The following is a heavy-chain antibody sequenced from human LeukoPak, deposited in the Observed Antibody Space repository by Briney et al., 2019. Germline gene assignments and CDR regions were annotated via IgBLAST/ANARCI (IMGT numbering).Heavy chain of an antibody. CDR1: GGSISSGDYY. V-gene: IGHV4-30-4*08. J-gene: IGHJ5*02. D-gene: IGHD3-10*01. CDR3: AGVAGQLWFGELLYWFDP. CDR2: IYYSGST. Sequence: PSETLSLTCTVSGGSISSGDYYWSWIRQPPGKGLEWIGYIYYSGSTYYNPSLKSRVTISVDTSKNQFSLKLSSVTAADTAVYYCAGVAGQLWFGELLYWFDPWGQGTLVTVSS.